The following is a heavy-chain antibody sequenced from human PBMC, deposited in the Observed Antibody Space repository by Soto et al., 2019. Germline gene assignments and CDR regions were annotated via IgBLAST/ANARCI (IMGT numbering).Heavy chain of an antibody. V-gene: IGHV1-46*01. D-gene: IGHD1-1*01. J-gene: IGHJ4*02. CDR2: IDPSAGST. CDR3: VRSPVPTGTTLYYFDY. Sequence: QVQLVQSGAEVKKPGASVKVSCKASGYIFTSYYMHWVRQAPGQGLERMGTIDPSAGSTTYAQNFQGRVNMTRDTSTSTVDLELNSLRSEDTAVYYCVRSPVPTGTTLYYFDYWGQGTLVTVSS. CDR1: GYIFTSYY.